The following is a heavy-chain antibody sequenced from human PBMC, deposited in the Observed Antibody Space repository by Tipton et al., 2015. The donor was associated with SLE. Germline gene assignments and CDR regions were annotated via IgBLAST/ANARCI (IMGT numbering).Heavy chain of an antibody. V-gene: IGHV3-48*03. CDR3: ARDGAVAATKGDY. CDR1: GFTFSSYE. J-gene: IGHJ4*02. D-gene: IGHD6-19*01. CDR2: ISSGGSTI. Sequence: SLRLSCAASGFTFSSYEMNWVRQAPGKGLEWVSHISSGGSTIFYADSVRGRFTISRDNAKNSLYLQMNSLRAEDTAVYYCARDGAVAATKGDYWGQGTLVTVSS.